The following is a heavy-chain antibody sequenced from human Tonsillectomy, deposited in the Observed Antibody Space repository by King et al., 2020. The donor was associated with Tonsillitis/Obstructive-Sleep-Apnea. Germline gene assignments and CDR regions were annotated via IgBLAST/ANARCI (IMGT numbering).Heavy chain of an antibody. CDR1: GYSFTSYW. CDR3: ARGGIGYDFAFDI. D-gene: IGHD5-12*01. Sequence: QLVQSGAEVKEPGESLRISCKGSGYSFTSYWINWVRQMPGKGLEWMGRIDPSDSYTNYSPSFQGHVTFSVDKSISTAHLQWSSLRASDNAMYYCARGGIGYDFAFDIWGQGTIVTVSS. J-gene: IGHJ3*02. CDR2: IDPSDSYT. V-gene: IGHV5-10-1*01.